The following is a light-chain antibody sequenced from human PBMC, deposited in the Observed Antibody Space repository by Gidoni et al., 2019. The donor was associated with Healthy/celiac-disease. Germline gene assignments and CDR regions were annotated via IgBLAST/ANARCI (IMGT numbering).Light chain of an antibody. J-gene: IGKJ2*01. CDR1: QGISSY. Sequence: DLQLTQSPSFLSASVGDRVTITCRASQGISSYLAWYQQKPGKAPKLLIYAASTLQSGVPSRFSGSGSETEFTLTISSLQPEDFATYYCQQLNSYPYTFGQXTKLEIK. V-gene: IGKV1-9*01. CDR3: QQLNSYPYT. CDR2: AAS.